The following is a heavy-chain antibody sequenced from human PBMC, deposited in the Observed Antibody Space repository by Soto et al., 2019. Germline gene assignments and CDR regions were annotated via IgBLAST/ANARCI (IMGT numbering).Heavy chain of an antibody. D-gene: IGHD4-4*01. CDR1: GFTFRSYA. Sequence: EVQLLESGGGLVQPGGSLRLSCAASGFTFRSYAMSWVRQAPGKGLEWVSASSGSGGSTYYADSVKGRFTIARDNSKNALYLHMNSVRDDDTAVYYCAKRSPLTTRPYYYGMEVWGQGTTVTV. CDR2: SSGSGGST. CDR3: AKRSPLTTRPYYYGMEV. V-gene: IGHV3-23*01. J-gene: IGHJ6*02.